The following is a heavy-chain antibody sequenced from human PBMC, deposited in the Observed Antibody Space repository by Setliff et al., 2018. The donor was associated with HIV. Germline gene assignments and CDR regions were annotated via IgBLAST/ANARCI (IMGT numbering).Heavy chain of an antibody. CDR1: GGSISSGGYS. V-gene: IGHV4-30-2*01. D-gene: IGHD3-10*01. CDR3: ARSTYYYGSGKGSGWFDP. Sequence: SETLSLTCAVSGGSISSGGYSWSWIRQPPGKGLEWIGYIYHSGSTYYNPSLKSRVTISIDRSKNQFSLKLSSVTAADTAVYYCARSTYYYGSGKGSGWFDPWGQGTLVTVPQ. J-gene: IGHJ5*02. CDR2: IYHSGST.